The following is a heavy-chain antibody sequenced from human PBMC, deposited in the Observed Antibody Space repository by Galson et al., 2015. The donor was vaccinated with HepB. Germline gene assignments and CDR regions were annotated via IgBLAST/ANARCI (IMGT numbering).Heavy chain of an antibody. Sequence: SLTCTVSGGSINTYYWSWIRQPPGKGLEWIGYIYYSGTTNYNPSLESRVTISVDTSKNQFSLRLSSVTAADTAVYYCARRGAAGTTYYYMDVWGKGTTVTVSS. CDR1: GGSINTYY. CDR2: IYYSGTT. J-gene: IGHJ6*03. V-gene: IGHV4-59*01. D-gene: IGHD6-13*01. CDR3: ARRGAAGTTYYYMDV.